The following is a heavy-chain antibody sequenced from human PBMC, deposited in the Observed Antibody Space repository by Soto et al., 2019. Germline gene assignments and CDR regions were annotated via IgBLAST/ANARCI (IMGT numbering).Heavy chain of an antibody. CDR3: ARDAQQLASY. V-gene: IGHV3-11*06. J-gene: IGHJ4*02. Sequence: GGSLRLSCAASGFTFSDYYMSWIRQAPGKGLEWVSYISGSSSYINYADSVKGRFTISRDNAKNSLYLQMNSLRAEDTAVYYCARDAQQLASYWGQGTLVTVSS. CDR2: ISGSSSYI. D-gene: IGHD6-13*01. CDR1: GFTFSDYY.